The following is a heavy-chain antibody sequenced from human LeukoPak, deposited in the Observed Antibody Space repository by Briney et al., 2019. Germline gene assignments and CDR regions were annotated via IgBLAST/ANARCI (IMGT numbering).Heavy chain of an antibody. J-gene: IGHJ4*02. V-gene: IGHV3-48*01. CDR3: ASLSTAVAAGDY. D-gene: IGHD6-19*01. Sequence: PGGSLRLSCAASGLSFRTSDRNWVRQAPRKGLEWVSHISSSGSTIYYADSVKGRFTVSRDNFEDSLYLQMNSLRAEDTAVYYCASLSTAVAAGDYWGQGTLVTVSS. CDR2: ISSSGSTI. CDR1: GLSFRTSD.